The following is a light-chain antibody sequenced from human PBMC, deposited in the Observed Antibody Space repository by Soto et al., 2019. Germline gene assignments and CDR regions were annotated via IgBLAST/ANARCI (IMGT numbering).Light chain of an antibody. Sequence: QTVVTQEPSFSVSPGGTVTLTCGLSSGSVSTSYYPSWYQQTPGQAPRTLIYSTNTRSSGVPDRFSGSILGNKAALTITGAQAEDESGYYCVLFIDSGPVFGGGTQLTVL. CDR2: STN. CDR3: VLFIDSGPV. V-gene: IGLV8-61*01. CDR1: SGSVSTSYY. J-gene: IGLJ2*01.